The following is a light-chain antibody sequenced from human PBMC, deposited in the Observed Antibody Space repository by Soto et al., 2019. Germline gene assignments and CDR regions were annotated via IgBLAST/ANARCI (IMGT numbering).Light chain of an antibody. CDR2: AAS. CDR3: QQSYSTLWT. CDR1: QSISSY. J-gene: IGKJ1*01. Sequence: DIHSTRSTSSLSESLVDRVTINCRASQSISSYLNWYQQKPRKAPKLLIYAASSLQSGVPSRFSGSGSGTDFTLTISSLQPEDFATYYCQQSYSTLWTFGQGTKVDI. V-gene: IGKV1-39*01.